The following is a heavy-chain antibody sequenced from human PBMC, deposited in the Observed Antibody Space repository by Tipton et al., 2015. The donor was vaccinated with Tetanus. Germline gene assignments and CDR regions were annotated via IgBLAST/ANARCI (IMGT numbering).Heavy chain of an antibody. Sequence: SLRLSCAASGFTFSDYYMTWIRQAPGKGLEWVSYITGGGSSIYYADSVKGRFTISRDNAKNSLYLQMNSLRAEDTAVYYCCRSTPIVAPFDYWGQGTLVTVPS. CDR2: ITGGGSSI. V-gene: IGHV3-11*04. CDR1: GFTFSDYY. J-gene: IGHJ4*02. D-gene: IGHD5-12*01. CDR3: CRSTPIVAPFDY.